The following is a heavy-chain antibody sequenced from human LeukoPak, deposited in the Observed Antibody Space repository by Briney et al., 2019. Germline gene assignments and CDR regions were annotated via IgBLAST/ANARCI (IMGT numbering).Heavy chain of an antibody. J-gene: IGHJ4*02. D-gene: IGHD6-13*01. CDR1: GGSLSSYH. CDR3: ARGVYIAAAQYAY. V-gene: IGHV4-59*01. Sequence: RTSETLSLTCTDSGGSLSSYHWSWIRQPPGKGLEWIGYIYYSGTTNYNPSLESRVTISVDTSKNQFSLKLSSVTAADTAVYYCARGVYIAAAQYAYWGQGTLVTVSS. CDR2: IYYSGTT.